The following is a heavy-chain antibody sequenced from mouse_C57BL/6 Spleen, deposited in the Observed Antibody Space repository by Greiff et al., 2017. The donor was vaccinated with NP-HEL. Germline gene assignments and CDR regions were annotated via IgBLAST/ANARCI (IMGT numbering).Heavy chain of an antibody. Sequence: VQLQQSGPELVKPGASVKISCKASGYSFTDYNMNWVKQSNGKSLEWIGVINPNYGTTSYNQKFKGKATLTVDQSSSTAYMQLNSLTSEDSAVYYCARALITTVVARSYWYFDVWGTGTTVTVSS. D-gene: IGHD1-1*01. J-gene: IGHJ1*03. CDR1: GYSFTDYN. CDR3: ARALITTVVARSYWYFDV. CDR2: INPNYGTT. V-gene: IGHV1-39*01.